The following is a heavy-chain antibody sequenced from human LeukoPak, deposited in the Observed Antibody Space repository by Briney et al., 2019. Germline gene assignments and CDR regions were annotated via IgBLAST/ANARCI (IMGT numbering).Heavy chain of an antibody. CDR1: GFTFSSYS. Sequence: PGGSLRLPCAASGFTFSSYSMNWVRQAPGKGLEWVSSISSSSSYIYYADSVKGRFTISRDNAKNSLYLQMNSLRAEDTAVYYCARGRGYCSSTSCGNWFDPWGQGTLVTVSS. J-gene: IGHJ5*02. CDR2: ISSSSSYI. CDR3: ARGRGYCSSTSCGNWFDP. V-gene: IGHV3-21*01. D-gene: IGHD2-2*01.